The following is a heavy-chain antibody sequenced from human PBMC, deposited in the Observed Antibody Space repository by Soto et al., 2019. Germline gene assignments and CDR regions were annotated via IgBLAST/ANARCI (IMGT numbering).Heavy chain of an antibody. J-gene: IGHJ4*02. D-gene: IGHD3-3*01. CDR1: GFSLSTSGVG. CDR2: IYWDDDK. CDR3: AHTVFGVVRGVFDY. V-gene: IGHV2-5*02. Sequence: QITLKESGPTLVKPTQTLTLTCTFSGFSLSTSGVGVGWIRQPPGKALEWLALIYWDDDKRYSPSLKSRLTITKDTSKNQVVLTMTNIDPVDTATYYCAHTVFGVVRGVFDYWGQGTLVTVSS.